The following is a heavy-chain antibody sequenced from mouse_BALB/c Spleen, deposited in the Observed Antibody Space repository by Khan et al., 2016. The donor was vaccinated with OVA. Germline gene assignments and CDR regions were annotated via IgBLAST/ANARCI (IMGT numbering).Heavy chain of an antibody. CDR2: IDPFNGGN. D-gene: IGHD3-3*01. CDR3: ARRTFDY. V-gene: IGHV1-34*01. CDR1: GYSFTTYY. J-gene: IGHJ3*01. Sequence: VQLKESGPELMKPGASVKISCKASGYSFTTYYMHWVKQSHGKSLEWIGYIDPFNGGNDYNQKFKGKATLTVDKSSSTAYMHLSSPTSEDSAVYYCARRTFDYWGQGTMVTVSA.